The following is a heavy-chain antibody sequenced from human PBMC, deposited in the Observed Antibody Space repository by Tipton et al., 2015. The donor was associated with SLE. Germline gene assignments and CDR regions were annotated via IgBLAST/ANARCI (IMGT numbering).Heavy chain of an antibody. V-gene: IGHV3-7*03. D-gene: IGHD1-26*01. Sequence: SLRLSCAASGFTFSSYSMSWVRQAPGKGLEWVANIKQDGSEKYYVDSVKGRFTISRDNAKNSLYLQMNSLRAGDTAVYYCARDNGGYSGSSFFDYWGQGTLVTVSS. CDR3: ARDNGGYSGSSFFDY. J-gene: IGHJ4*02. CDR1: GFTFSSYS. CDR2: IKQDGSEK.